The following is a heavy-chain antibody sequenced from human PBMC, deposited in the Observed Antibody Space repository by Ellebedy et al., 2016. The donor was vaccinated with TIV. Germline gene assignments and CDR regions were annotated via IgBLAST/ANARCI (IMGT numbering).Heavy chain of an antibody. V-gene: IGHV1-46*01. D-gene: IGHD1-1*01. CDR3: ARGLAGTTFHSFDI. Sequence: NYAQKFQGRVTMTRDTSTSTVYMELSSLRSEDTAVYYCARGLAGTTFHSFDIWGQGTMVTVSS. J-gene: IGHJ3*02.